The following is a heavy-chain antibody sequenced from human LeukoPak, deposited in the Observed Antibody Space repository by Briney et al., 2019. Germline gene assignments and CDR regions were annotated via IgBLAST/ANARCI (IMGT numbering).Heavy chain of an antibody. V-gene: IGHV3-7*03. J-gene: IGHJ4*02. CDR3: ATPLDYYDSSGYHQGGD. CDR1: GFTFSNYW. D-gene: IGHD3-22*01. Sequence: PGGSLRLSCAASGFTFSNYWLTWVRQAPGKGLEWVANIKKDGSKKNFVDSVKGRFTISRDNANNSLYLQMNSLRAADTAVYYCATPLDYYDSSGYHQGGDWGQGTLVTVSS. CDR2: IKKDGSKK.